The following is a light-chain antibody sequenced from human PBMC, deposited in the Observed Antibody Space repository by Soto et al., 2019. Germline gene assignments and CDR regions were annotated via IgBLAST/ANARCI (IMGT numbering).Light chain of an antibody. Sequence: DIQMTQSPSTLSASVGGRVTITCRASQSVTNWLAWYQQKPGKAPKLLIYDVSSLESGVPSRFSGSGSGTEFTLTISSLQPDDFATYYCQQYNNYSTFGQGTKVDIK. J-gene: IGKJ1*01. CDR3: QQYNNYST. CDR2: DVS. CDR1: QSVTNW. V-gene: IGKV1-5*01.